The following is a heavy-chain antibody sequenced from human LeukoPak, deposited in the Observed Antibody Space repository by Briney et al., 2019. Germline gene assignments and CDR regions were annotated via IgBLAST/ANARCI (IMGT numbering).Heavy chain of an antibody. D-gene: IGHD4-17*01. CDR1: GGSISSYY. CDR2: IYYSGST. Sequence: SETLSLTCAVSGGSISSYYWSWIRQPPGKGLEWIGYIYYSGSTNYNPSLKSRVTISVDTSKNQFSLKLSSVTAADTAVYYCAGELGGDFSFVWGQGTLVTVSS. CDR3: AGELGGDFSFV. V-gene: IGHV4-59*01. J-gene: IGHJ4*02.